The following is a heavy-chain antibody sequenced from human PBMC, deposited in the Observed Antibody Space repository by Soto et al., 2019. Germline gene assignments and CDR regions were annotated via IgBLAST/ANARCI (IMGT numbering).Heavy chain of an antibody. CDR1: GGSISSYH. CDR3: ARQGFGALHGRVDV. Sequence: QVQLQESGPGLVKPSETLSLSCTVSGGSISSYHWSWIRQTPGKGLEWIGYVHYSWGSNYNPSLKSRGAISLDTYKSQFSLKLASVTATATAVYYCARQGFGALHGRVDVWGQGTTVTVSS. V-gene: IGHV4-59*08. CDR2: VHYSWGS. J-gene: IGHJ6*02. D-gene: IGHD3-10*01.